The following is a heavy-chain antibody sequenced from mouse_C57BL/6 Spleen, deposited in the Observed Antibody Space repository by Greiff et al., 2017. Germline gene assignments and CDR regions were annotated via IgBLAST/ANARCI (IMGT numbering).Heavy chain of an antibody. V-gene: IGHV5-17*01. CDR1: GFTFSDYG. Sequence: DVHLVESGGGLVKPGGSLILSCAASGFTFSDYGMHWVRQAPEKGLEWVAYISSGSSTIYYADTVKGRFTISRDNAKNTLFLQMTSLRSEDTAMYYCARGGIYVDYWGQGTSVTVSS. CDR2: ISSGSSTI. D-gene: IGHD2-3*01. CDR3: ARGGIYVDY. J-gene: IGHJ4*01.